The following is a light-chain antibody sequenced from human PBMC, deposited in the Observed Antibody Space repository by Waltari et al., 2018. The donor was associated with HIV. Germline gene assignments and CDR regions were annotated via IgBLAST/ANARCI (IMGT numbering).Light chain of an antibody. CDR3: QSYDISLSASVV. CDR2: GNK. Sequence: QSMLTQPPSVSGAPGQRVTISCTGRSSTIGPDYAVHRSQQIPGTAPKLLISGNKNRPSGVPDRFSASKSGTSASLTISGLQAEDEADYFCQSYDISLSASVVFGGGTRLTVL. J-gene: IGLJ2*01. CDR1: SSTIGPDYA. V-gene: IGLV1-40*01.